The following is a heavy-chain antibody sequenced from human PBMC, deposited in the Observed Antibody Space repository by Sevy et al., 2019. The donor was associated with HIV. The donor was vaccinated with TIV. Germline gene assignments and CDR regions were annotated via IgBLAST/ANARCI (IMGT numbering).Heavy chain of an antibody. Sequence: GGSLRLSCAASGFTFSSYSMNWVRQAPGKGLEWVSYISSSSSTIYYADSVKGRFTISRDNAKNSLYLQMNSLRAEDTAVYYCARDLIAAAGSLDYWGQGTLVTVSS. V-gene: IGHV3-48*01. CDR2: ISSSSSTI. CDR1: GFTFSSYS. D-gene: IGHD6-13*01. CDR3: ARDLIAAAGSLDY. J-gene: IGHJ4*02.